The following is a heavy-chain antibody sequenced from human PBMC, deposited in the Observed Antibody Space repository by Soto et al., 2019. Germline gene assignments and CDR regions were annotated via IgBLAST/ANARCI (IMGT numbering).Heavy chain of an antibody. CDR3: TRDHYGRGFSSGAFDS. D-gene: IGHD5-18*01. V-gene: IGHV3-49*03. Sequence: GGSLRLSCSPSGFTFGDYAMNWFRQAPGKGLEWVGFTKSKAFGGTPEYAASVKGRFTISRDDSMSIAYLQMNSLKTDDTAVYYCTRDHYGRGFSSGAFDSWGQGTPVTVSS. CDR2: TKSKAFGGTP. J-gene: IGHJ4*02. CDR1: GFTFGDYA.